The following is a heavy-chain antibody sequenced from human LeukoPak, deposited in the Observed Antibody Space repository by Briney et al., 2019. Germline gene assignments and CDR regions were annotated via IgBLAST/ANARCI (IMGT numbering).Heavy chain of an antibody. J-gene: IGHJ4*02. CDR2: IYHSGST. CDR3: ASQSGRIQLWLGYFDY. D-gene: IGHD5-18*01. Sequence: PSETLSLTCAVSGYSISSGYYWGWIRQPPGKGLEWIGSIYHSGSTYYNPSLKSRVTISVDTSKNQFSLKLSSVTAADTAVYYCASQSGRIQLWLGYFDYWGQGTLVTVSS. V-gene: IGHV4-38-2*01. CDR1: GYSISSGYY.